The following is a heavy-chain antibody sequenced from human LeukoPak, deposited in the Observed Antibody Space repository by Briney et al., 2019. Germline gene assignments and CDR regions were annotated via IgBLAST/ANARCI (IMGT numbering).Heavy chain of an antibody. J-gene: IGHJ4*02. Sequence: GGSLRLSCAASGFTFSSYSMNWVRQAPGKGLEWVSSISSSSSYIYYADSVKGRFTISRDNAKNSLYLQMNSLRAEDTAVYYCARGVTRYCSSTSCYYFDYWGQGTLVTVSS. CDR3: ARGVTRYCSSTSCYYFDY. CDR1: GFTFSSYS. D-gene: IGHD2-2*01. CDR2: ISSSSSYI. V-gene: IGHV3-21*01.